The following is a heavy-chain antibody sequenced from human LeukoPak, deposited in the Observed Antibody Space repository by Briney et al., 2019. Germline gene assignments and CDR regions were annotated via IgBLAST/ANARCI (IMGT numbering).Heavy chain of an antibody. V-gene: IGHV1-69*04. CDR2: IIPILGIA. CDR1: VRTFSSYS. CDR3: ARDSSSHRAMRNHYYYGMDV. J-gene: IGHJ6*02. D-gene: IGHD6-13*01. Sequence: SVKVSCRASVRTFSSYSISWVRQAPGQGLEWVGRIIPILGIANYTQQFQGRVTITADKSTSTAYRELSSLRSEDTAVYYCARDSSSHRAMRNHYYYGMDVWGQGTTVTVSS.